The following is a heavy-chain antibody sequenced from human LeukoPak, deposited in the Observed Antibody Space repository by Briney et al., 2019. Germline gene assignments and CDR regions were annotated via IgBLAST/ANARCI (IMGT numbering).Heavy chain of an antibody. V-gene: IGHV3-74*01. J-gene: IGHJ3*02. CDR3: ARRSAAKDAFDI. CDR1: GFTFSSYW. D-gene: IGHD6-25*01. Sequence: GGSLRLSCAASGFTFSSYWMHWVRQVPGKGLVWVSRINSDGSTTSYADSVKGRFTISRDNAKNTLYLQMNSLRAEGTAVYYCARRSAAKDAFDIWGQGTMVTVSS. CDR2: INSDGSTT.